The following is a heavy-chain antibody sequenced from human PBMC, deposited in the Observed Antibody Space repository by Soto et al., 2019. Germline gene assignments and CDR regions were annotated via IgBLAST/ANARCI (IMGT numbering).Heavy chain of an antibody. D-gene: IGHD6-13*01. V-gene: IGHV4-34*01. Sequence: QVQLQQWGAGLLKPSETLSLTCAVYGGSFSGYYWSWIRPPPRQGLEWIGEINHSGSTNYNPSLKSRVTISVDTSKHQFALKLTSVTAADTAVYYCARVGYSSSWYRRGAFDIWGQGTMVTVSS. CDR2: INHSGST. J-gene: IGHJ3*02. CDR3: ARVGYSSSWYRRGAFDI. CDR1: GGSFSGYY.